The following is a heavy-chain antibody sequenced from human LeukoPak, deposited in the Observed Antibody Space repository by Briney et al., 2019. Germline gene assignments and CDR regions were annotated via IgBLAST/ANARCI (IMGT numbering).Heavy chain of an antibody. Sequence: SETLSLTCTVSGGSISSYYWSWIRQPPGKGLEWIGYIYYSGSTNYNPSLKSRVTISVDTSKNQFSLKLRSVTAADTAVYYCARISSSNWYNERGAFDVWGQGTMVTV. CDR1: GGSISSYY. D-gene: IGHD6-13*01. CDR3: ARISSSNWYNERGAFDV. V-gene: IGHV4-59*01. J-gene: IGHJ3*01. CDR2: IYYSGST.